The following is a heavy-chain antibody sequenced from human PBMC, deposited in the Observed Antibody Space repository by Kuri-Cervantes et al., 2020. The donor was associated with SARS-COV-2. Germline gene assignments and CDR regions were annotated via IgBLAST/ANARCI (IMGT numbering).Heavy chain of an antibody. CDR2: IIPIFGTA. Sequence: SVKVSCKASGGTFSSYAISWVRQAPGQGLEWMGGIIPIFGTANYAQKFQGRVTITADESTSTAYMELSSLRSEDTAVYYCAREGHGSGSYYYYYMDVWGKGTTVTVSS. V-gene: IGHV1-69*13. CDR1: GGTFSSYA. D-gene: IGHD3-10*01. CDR3: AREGHGSGSYYYYYMDV. J-gene: IGHJ6*03.